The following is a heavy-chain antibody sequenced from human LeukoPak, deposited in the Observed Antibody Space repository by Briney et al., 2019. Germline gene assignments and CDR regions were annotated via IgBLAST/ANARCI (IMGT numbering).Heavy chain of an antibody. V-gene: IGHV4-59*08. J-gene: IGHJ4*02. CDR3: ARTPSSLGWHFDQ. Sequence: SETLSLTCGVSSDSIVMYYWNWIRQPPGKGLEWVGYVFHTGGTNSNHYLKGRVTLSVDTWRNPVSLNLTAVTAADTAEYYCARTPSSLGWHFDQWGQGTLATVSA. CDR1: SDSIVMYY. D-gene: IGHD5-24*01. CDR2: VFHTGGT.